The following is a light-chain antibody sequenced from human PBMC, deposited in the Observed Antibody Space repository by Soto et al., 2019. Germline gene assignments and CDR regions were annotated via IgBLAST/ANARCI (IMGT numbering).Light chain of an antibody. CDR2: SGS. Sequence: EIVLTQSPGTLSLSPGDRATLSCRASESLGSSYLAWYQQKPGQAPRLLIYSGSSRAAGIPDRFSGSGSATDFTLTINRVEPEDFAVYYCQQYGSSGTFGQGTKVDIK. V-gene: IGKV3-20*01. CDR3: QQYGSSGT. J-gene: IGKJ1*01. CDR1: ESLGSSY.